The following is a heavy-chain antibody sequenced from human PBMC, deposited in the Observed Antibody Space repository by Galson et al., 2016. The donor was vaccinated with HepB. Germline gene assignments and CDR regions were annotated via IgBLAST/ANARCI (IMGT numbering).Heavy chain of an antibody. V-gene: IGHV3-23*01. CDR3: AKDGVRSGYSYFDY. CDR2: LSVSGDTT. D-gene: IGHD5-12*01. J-gene: IGHJ4*02. Sequence: SLRLSCAASGSTFGDYTMSWVRQAPGKGLEWVSGLSVSGDTTYSADSVKGRFTISRDNSKNTLHLQLNSLRADDTAVYYCAKDGVRSGYSYFDYWGRGTLVTVSS. CDR1: GSTFGDYT.